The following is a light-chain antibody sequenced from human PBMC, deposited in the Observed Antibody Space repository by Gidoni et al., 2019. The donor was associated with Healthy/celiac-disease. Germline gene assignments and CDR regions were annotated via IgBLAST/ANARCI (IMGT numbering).Light chain of an antibody. CDR2: DDS. V-gene: IGLV3-21*02. CDR1: NIGSKS. Sequence: YALTQPPTGSGAPGQTARITWGGNNIGSKSVHWYQQKPGQAPVLVFYDDSDRPSGIPERFSGSNSGNTATLTISRVEAGDEADYSCQVWDSSSDHVVFGGRTKLTVL. CDR3: QVWDSSSDHVV. J-gene: IGLJ2*01.